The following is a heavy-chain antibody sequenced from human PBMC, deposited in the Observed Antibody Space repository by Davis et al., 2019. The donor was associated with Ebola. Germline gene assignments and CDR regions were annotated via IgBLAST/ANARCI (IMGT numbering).Heavy chain of an antibody. CDR3: TREYGSGDY. J-gene: IGHJ4*02. Sequence: GGSLRLSCAASGFTFSGSAMHWVRQASGKGLEWVGRIRSKANSYATAYAASVKSRFTISSDDSKNTAYLQLNSLKTEDTAVYYCTREYGSGDYWGQGTLVTVSS. V-gene: IGHV3-73*01. D-gene: IGHD3-10*01. CDR1: GFTFSGSA. CDR2: IRSKANSYAT.